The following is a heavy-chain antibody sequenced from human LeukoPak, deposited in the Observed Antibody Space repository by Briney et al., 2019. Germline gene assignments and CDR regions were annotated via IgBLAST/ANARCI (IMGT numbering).Heavy chain of an antibody. CDR1: GYTLTELS. Sequence: ALVKVSCKVSGYTLTELSMHWVRQAPGKGLEWMGGFDPEDGETIYAQKFQGRVTMTEDTSTDTAYMELSSLRSEDTAVYYCATRGITVVNPHRTFDYWGQGTLVTVSS. J-gene: IGHJ4*02. CDR3: ATRGITVVNPHRTFDY. V-gene: IGHV1-24*01. D-gene: IGHD4-23*01. CDR2: FDPEDGET.